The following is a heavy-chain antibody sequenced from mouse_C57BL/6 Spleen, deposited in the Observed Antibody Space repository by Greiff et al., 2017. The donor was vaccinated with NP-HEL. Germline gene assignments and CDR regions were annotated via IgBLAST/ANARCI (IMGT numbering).Heavy chain of an antibody. J-gene: IGHJ1*03. CDR1: GFTFSSYG. CDR3: ARQNDGYYGWYFDV. Sequence: EVKVVESGGDLVKPGGSLKLSCAASGFTFSSYGMSWVRQTPDKRLEWVATISSGGSYTYYPDRVKGRFTISRDNANNNLYLQMSSLKSEDTALYYCARQNDGYYGWYFDVWGTGTTVTVSS. CDR2: ISSGGSYT. D-gene: IGHD2-3*01. V-gene: IGHV5-6*01.